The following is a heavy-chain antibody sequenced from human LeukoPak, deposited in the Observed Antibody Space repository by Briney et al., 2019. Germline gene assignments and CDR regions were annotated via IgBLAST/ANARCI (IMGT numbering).Heavy chain of an antibody. CDR2: IRYDGSDK. D-gene: IGHD6-19*01. Sequence: GGSLRLSCAASGFRFSDFVMHWVRQAPGKGLEWVAFIRYDGSDKYYAESVKGRFTISRDNSMNTLYLQMNSLRAEDTAVYYCAKRYGSGFDYWGQGTLVTVSS. V-gene: IGHV3-30*02. CDR1: GFRFSDFV. CDR3: AKRYGSGFDY. J-gene: IGHJ4*02.